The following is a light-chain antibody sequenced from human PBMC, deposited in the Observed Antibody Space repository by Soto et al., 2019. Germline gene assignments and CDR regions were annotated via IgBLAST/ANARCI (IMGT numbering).Light chain of an antibody. Sequence: DIVMTQSPDSLAVSLGERATINCRASQSLFSSTTNRSYLAWYQQKAGQPPQLLLYCTSTRKSGVPGRFSGSGSGTDFTLSISSLQAEDVAVYFCQQHNVSPRTFGQGTKVEIK. CDR1: QSLFSSTTNRSY. CDR3: QQHNVSPRT. V-gene: IGKV4-1*01. J-gene: IGKJ1*01. CDR2: CTS.